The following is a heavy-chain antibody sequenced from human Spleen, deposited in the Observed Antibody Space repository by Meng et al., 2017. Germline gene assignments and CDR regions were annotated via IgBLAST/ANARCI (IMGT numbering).Heavy chain of an antibody. CDR3: AKDPPGDIAVAGEDYYYYYGMDV. V-gene: IGHV4-38-2*02. CDR2: IYYSGST. CDR1: GFTFSDYY. J-gene: IGHJ6*02. D-gene: IGHD6-19*01. Sequence: GSLRLSCAASGFTFSDYYMSWIRQPPGKGLEWIGSIYYSGSTYYNPSLKSRVTISVDTSKNQFSLKLSSVTAADTAVYYCAKDPPGDIAVAGEDYYYYYGMDVWGQGTTVTVSS.